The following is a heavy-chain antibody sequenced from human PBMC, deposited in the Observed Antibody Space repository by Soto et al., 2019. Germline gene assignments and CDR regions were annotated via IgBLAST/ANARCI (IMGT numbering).Heavy chain of an antibody. J-gene: IGHJ3*01. CDR3: ARSAQWDGFDP. Sequence: QVQLQEPGPGLVRPSQTLSLTCTVSAGSISTINYYWSWIPQHPEKGLEWIGYISYSGSTFYHSSLKSRVTISLDTSKKQFSLTLTSVTAADTAVYYCARSAQWDGFDPWGQGTMVTVSS. V-gene: IGHV4-31*03. CDR1: AGSISTINYY. D-gene: IGHD2-8*01. CDR2: ISYSGST.